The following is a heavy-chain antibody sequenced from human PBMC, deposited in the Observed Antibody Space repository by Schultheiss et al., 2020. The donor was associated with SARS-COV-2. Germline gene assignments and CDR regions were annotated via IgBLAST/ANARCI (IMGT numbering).Heavy chain of an antibody. CDR3: ARDDLGYSYGPLRY. CDR1: GGSFSGYY. D-gene: IGHD5-18*01. Sequence: SETLSLTCAVYGGSFSGYYWSWIRQPPGKGLEWIGEINHSGSTNYNPSLKSRVTISVDTSKNQFSLKLSSVTAEDTAVYYCARDDLGYSYGPLRYWGQGTLVTVSS. CDR2: INHSGST. J-gene: IGHJ4*02. V-gene: IGHV4-34*01.